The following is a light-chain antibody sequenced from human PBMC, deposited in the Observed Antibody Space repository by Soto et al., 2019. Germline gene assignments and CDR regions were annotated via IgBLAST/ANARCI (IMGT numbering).Light chain of an antibody. CDR1: SSDVGIYNY. CDR2: EVT. Sequence: SVLTQPASVSGSAGQSIAISCTGSSSDVGIYNYVSWYQQHPGKVPKLIIYEVTSRPSGVSIRFSGSKSGNTASLTISGLQTEEEADYYCSSYKTRSTRVFGTGTKVTVL. CDR3: SSYKTRSTRV. J-gene: IGLJ1*01. V-gene: IGLV2-14*01.